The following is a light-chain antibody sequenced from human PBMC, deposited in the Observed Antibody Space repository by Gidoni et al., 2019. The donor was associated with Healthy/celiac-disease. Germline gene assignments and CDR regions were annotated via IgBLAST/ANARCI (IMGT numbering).Light chain of an antibody. J-gene: IGKJ2*01. CDR1: QSLLHSNGYNY. Sequence: DIVMTQSPLSLPVTPGEPASISCRSSQSLLHSNGYNYLDWYLQKPGQSPQLLIYLGSNRAPAVPDRFSGSGSGTDFTLKISRVEAEDVGVYYCMQALQTPYTFGQGTKLEIK. V-gene: IGKV2-28*01. CDR3: MQALQTPYT. CDR2: LGS.